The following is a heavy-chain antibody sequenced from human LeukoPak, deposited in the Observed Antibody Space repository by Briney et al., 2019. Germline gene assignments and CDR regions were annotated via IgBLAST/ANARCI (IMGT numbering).Heavy chain of an antibody. CDR1: GGSISSNSYY. CDR3: ARRLGYCSSTSCYSVYFDY. D-gene: IGHD2-2*01. V-gene: IGHV4-39*01. J-gene: IGHJ4*02. Sequence: SSETLSLTCAVSGGSISSNSYYWGWIRQPPGKGLEWIGSIYYSGSTYYNPSLKSRVTISVDTSKNQFSLKLSSVTAADTAVYYCARRLGYCSSTSCYSVYFDYWGQGTLVTVSS. CDR2: IYYSGST.